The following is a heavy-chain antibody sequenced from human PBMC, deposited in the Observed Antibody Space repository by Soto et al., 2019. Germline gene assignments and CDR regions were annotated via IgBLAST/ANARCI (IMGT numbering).Heavy chain of an antibody. CDR1: GFSLNTRGVG. CDR3: AHNNYYPSGSIY. J-gene: IGHJ4*02. CDR2: IYWDNDK. V-gene: IGHV2-5*02. D-gene: IGHD3-10*01. Sequence: QITLKESGPTLVKPTQTLPLTCAFSGFSLNTRGVGVGWISQPPGKALQWLALIYWDNDKRYSPSLKNRLTITKDTHKHPVGLMMTALDHVDTATYYFAHNNYYPSGSIYWGQVTLVTVSS.